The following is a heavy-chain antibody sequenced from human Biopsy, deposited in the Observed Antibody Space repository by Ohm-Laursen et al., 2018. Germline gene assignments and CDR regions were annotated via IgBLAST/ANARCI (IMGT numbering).Heavy chain of an antibody. CDR1: GGSISSYY. CDR3: ARRLPLRGFAFDV. D-gene: IGHD3-10*01. Sequence: SDTLSLTCAVSGGSISSYYWGWIRQAPGKGLEWIGNIYYRGNTNYSPSLKSRATISLDSSKNQFSLNLNSVTATDTAVYYCARRLPLRGFAFDVWGQGTVVTVS. CDR2: IYYRGNT. V-gene: IGHV4-59*08. J-gene: IGHJ3*01.